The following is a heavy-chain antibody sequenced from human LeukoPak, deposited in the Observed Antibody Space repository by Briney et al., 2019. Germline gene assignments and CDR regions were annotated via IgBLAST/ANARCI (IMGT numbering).Heavy chain of an antibody. CDR3: ARVAGDSGYDSFDY. V-gene: IGHV4-59*01. CDR2: IYYSGST. J-gene: IGHJ4*02. D-gene: IGHD5-12*01. Sequence: SETLSLTCTVSGGSISSYYWSWIRQPPGKGLEWIGHIYYSGSTNYNPSHKSRVTISVDTSKNQFSLKLSSVTAADTAVYYCARVAGDSGYDSFDYWGQGTLVTVSS. CDR1: GGSISSYY.